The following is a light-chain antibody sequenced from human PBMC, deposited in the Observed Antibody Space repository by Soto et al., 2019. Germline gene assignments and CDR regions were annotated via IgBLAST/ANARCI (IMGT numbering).Light chain of an antibody. CDR3: QQYNNWPQT. J-gene: IGKJ1*01. CDR1: QTVNNN. Sequence: VMTQAPATLSVSPGEGAILSCRASQTVNNNVAWYQLKDGQVPRLLIYGASTRATDIPARFSGSGSGTEFTLTISSLQSEDFAEYHCQQYNNWPQTFGQGTKVDIK. CDR2: GAS. V-gene: IGKV3-15*01.